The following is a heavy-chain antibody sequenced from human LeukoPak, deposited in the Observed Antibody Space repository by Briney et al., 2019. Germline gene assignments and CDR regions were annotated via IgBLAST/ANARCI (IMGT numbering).Heavy chain of an antibody. Sequence: ASVKVSCKASGYTFTGYYMHWVRQAPGQGLEWMGWINPNSGGTNYAQKFQGRVTMTRDTSISTAYMELSRLRSDDTAVYYCARELQYYDSSGPLDYWGRGTLVTVSS. V-gene: IGHV1-2*02. CDR2: INPNSGGT. CDR3: ARELQYYDSSGPLDY. CDR1: GYTFTGYY. D-gene: IGHD3-22*01. J-gene: IGHJ4*02.